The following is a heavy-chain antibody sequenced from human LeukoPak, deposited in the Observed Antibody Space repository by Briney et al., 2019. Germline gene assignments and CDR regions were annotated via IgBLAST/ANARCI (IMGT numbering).Heavy chain of an antibody. J-gene: IGHJ5*02. Sequence: GGSLRLSCAASGFTFSSYSMSWVRQAPGKGLEWVANIKQDGSEKYYVDSVKGRFTISRDNAKNSLYLQMNSLRAEDTAVYYCARGYTKVLRYFDWLLPFDPWGQGTLVTVSS. D-gene: IGHD3-9*01. CDR3: ARGYTKVLRYFDWLLPFDP. CDR1: GFTFSSYS. V-gene: IGHV3-7*01. CDR2: IKQDGSEK.